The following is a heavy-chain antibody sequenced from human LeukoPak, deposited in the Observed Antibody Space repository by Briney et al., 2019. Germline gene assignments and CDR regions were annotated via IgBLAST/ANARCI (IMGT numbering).Heavy chain of an antibody. CDR2: IKPNNGGT. D-gene: IGHD2-2*01. J-gene: IGHJ5*02. CDR1: GYTFTGYY. V-gene: IGHV1-2*02. Sequence: ASVKVSCKASGYTFTGYYLHWVRQPPGQGLEGMGWIKPNNGGTNYAQKFQGRVTMTRDTSISTAYMELSRLRTDDTAVYYCARARGDIVVVPAAIWFDPWGQGTLVTVSS. CDR3: ARARGDIVVVPAAIWFDP.